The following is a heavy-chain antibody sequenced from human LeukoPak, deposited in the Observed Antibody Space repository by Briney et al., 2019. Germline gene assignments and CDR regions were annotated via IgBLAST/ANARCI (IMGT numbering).Heavy chain of an antibody. V-gene: IGHV4-34*01. CDR2: INHRGST. CDR3: ARLLGITKVWGVTPRYYYMDV. CDR1: GGSFSGYY. Sequence: SETLSLTCAVYGGSFSGYYGSWTRHPPGKGREWIGEINHRGSTNYIPSLKSRVTISVDTSKNQFSLKLSSVTAADTAVYYCARLLGITKVWGVTPRYYYMDVWGKGTTVTVSS. J-gene: IGHJ6*03. D-gene: IGHD3-10*01.